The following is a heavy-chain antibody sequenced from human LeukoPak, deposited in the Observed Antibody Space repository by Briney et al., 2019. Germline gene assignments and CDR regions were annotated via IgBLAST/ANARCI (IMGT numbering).Heavy chain of an antibody. V-gene: IGHV3-21*01. D-gene: IGHD3-3*01. Sequence: GGSLRLSCAASGFTFSSYSMNWVRQAPGKGLEWVSSISSSSSYIYYADSVKGRFTISRDNAKNSLYLQMNSLRAEDTAVYYRARDPSYDFWSGYYTDEPLDYWGQGTLVTVSS. CDR1: GFTFSSYS. CDR3: ARDPSYDFWSGYYTDEPLDY. J-gene: IGHJ4*02. CDR2: ISSSSSYI.